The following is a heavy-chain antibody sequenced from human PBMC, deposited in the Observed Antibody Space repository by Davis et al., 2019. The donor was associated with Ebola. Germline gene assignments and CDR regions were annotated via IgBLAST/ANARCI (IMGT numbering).Heavy chain of an antibody. CDR1: GFTFSGYA. CDR3: ARITVGPEMKYYDFWSGQLHDAFDI. J-gene: IGHJ3*02. D-gene: IGHD3-3*01. Sequence: GGSLRLSCAASGFTFSGYAMSWVRQAPGKGLEWVSTISGSGGSTYYADSVKGRFTISRDNSKDTLYLQMNSLRAEDTAVYYCARITVGPEMKYYDFWSGQLHDAFDIWGQGTMVTVSS. V-gene: IGHV3-23*01. CDR2: ISGSGGST.